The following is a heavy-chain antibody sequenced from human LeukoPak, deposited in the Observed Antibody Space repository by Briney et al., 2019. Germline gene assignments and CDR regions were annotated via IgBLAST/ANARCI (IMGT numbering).Heavy chain of an antibody. V-gene: IGHV3-33*01. D-gene: IGHD3-10*01. CDR2: IWYDGSNK. CDR3: ARDKAMAQGVIGY. Sequence: GRSLRLSCAASGFTFSSYGMHWVRQAPGKGLEWVAVIWYDGSNKYYADSVKGRFTISRDNSKNTLYLQMNSLRAEDTAVYYCARDKAMAQGVIGYWGQGTLVTVSS. CDR1: GFTFSSYG. J-gene: IGHJ4*02.